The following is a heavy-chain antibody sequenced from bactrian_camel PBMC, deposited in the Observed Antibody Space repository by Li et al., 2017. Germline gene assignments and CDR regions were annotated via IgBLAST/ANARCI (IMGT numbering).Heavy chain of an antibody. J-gene: IGHJ4*01. Sequence: HVQLVESGGGLVQPGGSLRLSCAASGYTVSRLCMGWFRQAPGKEREFVARISVVGTTDTADSVKGRFTISRDNVKNTLYLQLDSLNTEDTAMYYCARDPKMYGGSWFSPDIDHWGQGTQVTVSS. D-gene: IGHD6*01. CDR1: GYTVSRLC. CDR2: ISVVGTT. CDR3: ARDPKMYGGSWFSPDIDH. V-gene: IGHV3S53*01.